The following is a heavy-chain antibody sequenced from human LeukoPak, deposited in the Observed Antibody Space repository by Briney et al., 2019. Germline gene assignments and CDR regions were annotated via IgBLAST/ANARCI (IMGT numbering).Heavy chain of an antibody. CDR2: IIPIFGTA. J-gene: IGHJ5*02. Sequence: SVKVSCKASGGTFSSYAISWVRQAPGQGLEWMGGIIPIFGTANYAQKFQGRVTITADESTSTAYMELRSLRSDDTAVYYCARGTSILLLNWFDPWGQGTLVTVSS. V-gene: IGHV1-69*13. D-gene: IGHD2/OR15-2a*01. CDR3: ARGTSILLLNWFDP. CDR1: GGTFSSYA.